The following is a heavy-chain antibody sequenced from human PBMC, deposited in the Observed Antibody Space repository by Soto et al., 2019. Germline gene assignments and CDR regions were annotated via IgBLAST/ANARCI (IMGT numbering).Heavy chain of an antibody. Sequence: QITLKESGPTLVKPTQTLTLTCTFSGFSLSTSGVGVGWIRQPPGKALEWLALIYWDHDKRYSPSLKSRLTITKDTSKNQVVLTMTNKEPVDTATYYCARSRGIAAAGTGWFDPWGQGTLVTVSS. CDR2: IYWDHDK. CDR1: GFSLSTSGVG. D-gene: IGHD6-13*01. V-gene: IGHV2-5*02. J-gene: IGHJ5*02. CDR3: ARSRGIAAAGTGWFDP.